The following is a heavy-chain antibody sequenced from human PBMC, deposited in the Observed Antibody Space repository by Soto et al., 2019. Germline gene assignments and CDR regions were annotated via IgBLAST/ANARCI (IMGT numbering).Heavy chain of an antibody. Sequence: EVQLVESGGGLVQPGGSLRLSCAASGFTVSSNYMSWVRQAPGKGLEWVSVIYSGGSTYYADSVKGRFTISRDNSKNTPYLQMNSLRAEDTAVYYCARESSSSRGEDYYGMDVWGQGTTVTVSS. V-gene: IGHV3-66*01. CDR2: IYSGGST. D-gene: IGHD6-13*01. CDR3: ARESSSSRGEDYYGMDV. CDR1: GFTVSSNY. J-gene: IGHJ6*02.